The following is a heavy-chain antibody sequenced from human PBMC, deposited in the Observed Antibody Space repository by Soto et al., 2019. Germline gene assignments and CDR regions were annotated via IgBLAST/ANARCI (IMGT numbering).Heavy chain of an antibody. D-gene: IGHD3-22*01. Sequence: ASVKVSCKASGGTFSSYAISWVRQAPGQGLEWMGGIIPIFGTANYAQKFQGRVTITADESTSTAYMELSSLRSEDTAVYYCARDMNYYDSSGYYLNWFDPWGQGTLVTVSS. J-gene: IGHJ5*02. V-gene: IGHV1-69*13. CDR2: IIPIFGTA. CDR3: ARDMNYYDSSGYYLNWFDP. CDR1: GGTFSSYA.